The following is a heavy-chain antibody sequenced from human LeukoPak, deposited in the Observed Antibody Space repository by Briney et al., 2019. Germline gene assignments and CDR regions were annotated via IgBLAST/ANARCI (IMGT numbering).Heavy chain of an antibody. J-gene: IGHJ4*02. Sequence: GGSLRLSCAASGFTFSSYTIHWVRRAPGKGLEWVAIISYDGSNKYYADSVKGRFTISRDNSKNTLYLQMNSLRAEDTAVYYCARDYSGSYLFDYWGQGTLVTVSS. D-gene: IGHD1-26*01. CDR1: GFTFSSYT. CDR2: ISYDGSNK. CDR3: ARDYSGSYLFDY. V-gene: IGHV3-30-3*01.